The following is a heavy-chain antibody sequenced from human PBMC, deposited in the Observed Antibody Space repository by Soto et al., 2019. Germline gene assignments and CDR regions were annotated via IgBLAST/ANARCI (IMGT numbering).Heavy chain of an antibody. CDR1: GFTFSSYS. CDR2: ISSSSSYI. D-gene: IGHD6-13*01. Sequence: GGSLRLSCAASGFTFSSYSMNWVRQAPGKGLEWVSSISSSSSYIYYADSVEGRFTISRDNAKNSLYLQINSLRAEDTAVYYCARTYSSTWYSNYWGQGTLVTVSS. CDR3: ARTYSSTWYSNY. V-gene: IGHV3-21*01. J-gene: IGHJ4*02.